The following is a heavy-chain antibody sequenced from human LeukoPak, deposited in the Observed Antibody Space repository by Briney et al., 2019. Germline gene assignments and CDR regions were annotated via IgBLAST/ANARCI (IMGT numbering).Heavy chain of an antibody. CDR3: AKGDTTWELPHDY. V-gene: IGHV3-23*01. CDR1: GFTFSSYW. Sequence: GGSLRLSCAASGFTFSSYWMTWVRQAPGKGLEWVSAISGSGGITSYADSVKGRFTISRDNSKNTLYLQMNSLRAEDTAVYYCAKGDTTWELPHDYWGQGTLVTVSS. CDR2: ISGSGGIT. J-gene: IGHJ4*02. D-gene: IGHD1-26*01.